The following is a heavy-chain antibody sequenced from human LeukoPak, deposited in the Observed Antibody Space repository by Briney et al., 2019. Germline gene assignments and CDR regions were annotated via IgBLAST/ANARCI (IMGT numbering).Heavy chain of an antibody. J-gene: IGHJ4*02. Sequence: ASVKVSCKASGYTFNSYGITWVRQAPGQGLEWMGWISAYNGNTNYAQKLQGRVTMTTDTSTSTAYMELRSLRSDDTAVYYCASEGTTGTTWGPDYWGQGTLVTVSS. V-gene: IGHV1-18*01. CDR3: ASEGTTGTTWGPDY. D-gene: IGHD1-1*01. CDR1: GYTFNSYG. CDR2: ISAYNGNT.